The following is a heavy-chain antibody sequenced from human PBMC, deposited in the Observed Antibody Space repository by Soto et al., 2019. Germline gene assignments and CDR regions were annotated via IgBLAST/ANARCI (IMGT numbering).Heavy chain of an antibody. CDR3: ARVGSGYSAFDI. D-gene: IGHD3-22*01. Sequence: GGSLRLSCAASGFTFSSYGMHWVRQAPGKGLEWVAVIWYDGSNKYYADSVKGRFTISRDNSKNTLYLQMNSLRAEDTAVYYCARVGSGYSAFDIWGQGTMVTVSS. J-gene: IGHJ3*02. CDR2: IWYDGSNK. CDR1: GFTFSSYG. V-gene: IGHV3-33*01.